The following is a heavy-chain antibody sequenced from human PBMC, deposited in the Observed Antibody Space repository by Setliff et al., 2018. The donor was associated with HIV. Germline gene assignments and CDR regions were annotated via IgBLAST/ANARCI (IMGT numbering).Heavy chain of an antibody. J-gene: IGHJ3*01. V-gene: IGHV4-61*02. D-gene: IGHD2-15*01. CDR3: ARDRIEVVVDGPHDVFDV. CDR1: GGSVGSVSYY. CDR2: IHTSGST. Sequence: SETLSLTCSVSGGSVGSVSYYWSWIRQSPGKGLEWIGRIHTSGSTNYNPSLTSRVTLSVDTSKNQFFLKLTSLSAADTAVYYCARDRIEVVVDGPHDVFDVWGRGTTGAVSS.